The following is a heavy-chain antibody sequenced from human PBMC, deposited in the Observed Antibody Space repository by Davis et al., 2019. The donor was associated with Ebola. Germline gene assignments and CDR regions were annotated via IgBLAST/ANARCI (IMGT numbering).Heavy chain of an antibody. CDR1: GFTFSSYA. CDR3: AKTPDPYCSSTSCYPPVFDY. V-gene: IGHV3-23*03. J-gene: IGHJ4*02. D-gene: IGHD2-2*01. CDR2: IYSGGST. Sequence: GGSLRLSCAASGFTFSSYAMSWVRQAPGKGLEWVSVIYSGGSTYYADSVKGRFTISRDNSKNTLYLQMNSLRAEDTAVYYCAKTPDPYCSSTSCYPPVFDYWGQGTLVTVSS.